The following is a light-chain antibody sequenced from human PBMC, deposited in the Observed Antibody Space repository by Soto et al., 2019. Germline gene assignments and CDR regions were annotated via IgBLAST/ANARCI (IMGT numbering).Light chain of an antibody. CDR2: EVS. V-gene: IGLV2-14*01. J-gene: IGLJ3*02. CDR3: SSYTTTTRL. Sequence: QSALTQPASVSGSPGQSITISCTGTSSDIGSNNYVSWFQQRPGKAPTLIIYEVSNRPSGVSTHFSGSKSGNTAPLTISGLLPEDEAEYYCSSYTTTTRLFGGGTQLTVL. CDR1: SSDIGSNNY.